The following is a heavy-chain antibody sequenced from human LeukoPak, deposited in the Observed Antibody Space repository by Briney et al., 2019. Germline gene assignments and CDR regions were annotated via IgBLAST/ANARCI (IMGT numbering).Heavy chain of an antibody. CDR1: GGSFSGYY. J-gene: IGHJ6*02. V-gene: IGHV4-34*01. D-gene: IGHD6-13*01. Sequence: SETLSLTCAVYGGSFSGYYWSWIRQPPGKGLEWIGEINHSGSTNYNPFLKSRVTLSVDTSKNQFSLKLSSVTAADTAVYYCARGPPRGSSIEYYGMDVWGQGTTVTVSS. CDR2: INHSGST. CDR3: ARGPPRGSSIEYYGMDV.